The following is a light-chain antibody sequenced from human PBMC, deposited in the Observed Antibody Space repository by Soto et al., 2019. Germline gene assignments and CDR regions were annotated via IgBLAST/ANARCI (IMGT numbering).Light chain of an antibody. CDR1: QSVSSN. Sequence: EIVMTQSPATLSVSPGERATLSCRASQSVSSNLAWYQQKPGQAPRLLIYGASTRATGIPAMFSGSGSGTEFTRTIISLQSEDFAVYYCQQYNNGPRTFGQGTKVDIK. V-gene: IGKV3-15*01. J-gene: IGKJ1*01. CDR3: QQYNNGPRT. CDR2: GAS.